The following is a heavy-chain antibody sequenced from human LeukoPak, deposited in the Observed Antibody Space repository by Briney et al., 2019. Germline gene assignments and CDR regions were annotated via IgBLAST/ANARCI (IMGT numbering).Heavy chain of an antibody. V-gene: IGHV3-30*18. J-gene: IGHJ4*02. CDR1: GFTFSSYG. CDR2: ISYDGSNE. Sequence: GRSLRLSCAASGFTFSSYGMHWVRQAPGKGLEWVAVISYDGSNEYYADSVKGRFTISRDNSKNTLYLQMNSLRAEDTAVYYCAKLGGYCSSTSCFDFDYWGQGTLVTVSS. D-gene: IGHD2-2*01. CDR3: AKLGGYCSSTSCFDFDY.